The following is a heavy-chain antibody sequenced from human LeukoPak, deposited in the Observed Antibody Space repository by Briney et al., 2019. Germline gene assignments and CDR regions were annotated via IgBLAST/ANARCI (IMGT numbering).Heavy chain of an antibody. Sequence: GGALKLSCAAPGFPFSSYGMRWGRPAPGEGLEWVSGISGRDSTTYYADSVKGRFTISRENSKNTLYLQMNSLRAEDTAVYYCATSGGSYWSWGQGTLVTVSS. CDR1: GFPFSSYG. CDR2: ISGRDSTT. D-gene: IGHD1-26*01. J-gene: IGHJ5*02. CDR3: ATSGGSYWS. V-gene: IGHV3-23*01.